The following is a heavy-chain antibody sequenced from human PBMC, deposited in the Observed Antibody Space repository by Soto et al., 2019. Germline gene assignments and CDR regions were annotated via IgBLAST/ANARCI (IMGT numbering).Heavy chain of an antibody. CDR2: ISAYNGNT. J-gene: IGHJ6*02. CDR3: ARGILSSSSGPHYYYGMDV. D-gene: IGHD6-6*01. Sequence: GASVKVSCKASGYTFTSYGISWVRQAPGQGLEWMGWISAYNGNTNYAQKLQGRVTMTTDTSTSTAYMELRSLRSDDTAVYYCARGILSSSSGPHYYYGMDVWGQGTTVTVSS. CDR1: GYTFTSYG. V-gene: IGHV1-18*01.